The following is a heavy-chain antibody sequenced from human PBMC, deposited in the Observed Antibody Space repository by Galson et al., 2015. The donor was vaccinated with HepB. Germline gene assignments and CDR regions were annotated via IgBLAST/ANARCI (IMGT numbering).Heavy chain of an antibody. Sequence: SLRLSCAASGFTFSDHYMDWVRQAPGGGLDWVGRIRNKATRYTTEYAASVKGRFTISRDDSENSLYLQMNSLKAEDTAVYYCARVHSWTGTSNYGMDVWGQGTTVTVSS. D-gene: IGHD1-14*01. V-gene: IGHV3-72*01. CDR1: GFTFSDHY. CDR3: ARVHSWTGTSNYGMDV. J-gene: IGHJ6*02. CDR2: IRNKATRYTT.